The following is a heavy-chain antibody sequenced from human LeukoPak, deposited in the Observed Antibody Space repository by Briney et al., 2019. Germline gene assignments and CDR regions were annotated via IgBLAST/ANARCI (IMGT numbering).Heavy chain of an antibody. CDR1: GGSISSYY. J-gene: IGHJ4*02. D-gene: IGHD6-19*01. V-gene: IGHV4-59*01. CDR3: ARDSRSGWSLYYFDY. CDR2: IYYSGST. Sequence: SETLSLTCTVSGGSISSYYWSWIRQPPGKGLEWLGYIYYSGSTNYNPSLKSRVTISVDTSKNQFSLKLSSVTAAETAVYYCARDSRSGWSLYYFDYWGQGTLVTVSS.